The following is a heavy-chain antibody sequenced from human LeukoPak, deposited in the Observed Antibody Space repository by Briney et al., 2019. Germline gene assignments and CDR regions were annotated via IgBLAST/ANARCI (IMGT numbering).Heavy chain of an antibody. CDR3: ARAARSGYYQFDY. J-gene: IGHJ4*02. Sequence: PSETLSLTCTVSGGSISSYYWSWIRQPPGKGLEWIGYIYYSGSTYYNPSLKSRVTISVDTSKNQFSLKLCSVTAADTAVYYCARAARSGYYQFDYWGQGTLVTVSS. CDR1: GGSISSYY. CDR2: IYYSGST. D-gene: IGHD3-22*01. V-gene: IGHV4-30-4*01.